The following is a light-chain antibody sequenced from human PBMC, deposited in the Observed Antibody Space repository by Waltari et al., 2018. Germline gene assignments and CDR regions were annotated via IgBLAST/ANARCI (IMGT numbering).Light chain of an antibody. J-gene: IGLJ2*01. CDR3: CSYAGSYTHVV. V-gene: IGLV2-11*01. Sequence: QSALTQPRSVSGSPGQSVTISCTGPSSDVGGYNHVSWYQQPPGKAPKLMIYDVSKRPSGVPDRFSGSKSGNMASLTISGLQAEDEADYYCCSYAGSYTHVVFGGGTKLTVL. CDR1: SSDVGGYNH. CDR2: DVS.